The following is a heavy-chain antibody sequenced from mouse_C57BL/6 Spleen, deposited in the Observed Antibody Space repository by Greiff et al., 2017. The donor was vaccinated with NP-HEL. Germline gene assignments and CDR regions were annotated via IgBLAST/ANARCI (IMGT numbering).Heavy chain of an antibody. Sequence: QVQLQQPGAELVRPGTSVKLSCKASGYTFTSYWMHWVKQRPGQGLEWIGVIDPSDSYTNYNQKFKGKATLTVDTSSSTAYMQLSSLTSEDSAVYYCARKYYGSSPAWFAYWGQGTLVTVAA. J-gene: IGHJ3*01. CDR2: IDPSDSYT. V-gene: IGHV1-59*01. CDR3: ARKYYGSSPAWFAY. D-gene: IGHD1-1*01. CDR1: GYTFTSYW.